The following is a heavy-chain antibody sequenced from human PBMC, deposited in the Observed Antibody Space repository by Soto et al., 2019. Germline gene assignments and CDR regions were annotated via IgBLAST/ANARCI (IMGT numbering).Heavy chain of an antibody. CDR3: AMLAFGGVIVMGHYYGMDV. J-gene: IGHJ6*02. Sequence: GGSLRLSCAASGFTFSSYAMSWVRQALGKGLEWVSAISGSGGSTYYADSVKGRFTISRDNSKNTLYLQMNSLRAEDTAVYYCAMLAFGGVIVMGHYYGMDVWGQGTTVTVSS. V-gene: IGHV3-23*01. CDR1: GFTFSSYA. D-gene: IGHD3-16*02. CDR2: ISGSGGST.